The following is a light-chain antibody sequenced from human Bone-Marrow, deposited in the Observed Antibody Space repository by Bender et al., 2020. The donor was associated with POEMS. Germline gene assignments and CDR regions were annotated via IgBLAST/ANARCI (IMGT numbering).Light chain of an antibody. CDR2: TND. CDR1: TSNIGSNP. CDR3: AVWDDSLNGWV. J-gene: IGLJ3*02. Sequence: QSVLTQPPSASGTPGQRVTISCSGSTSNIGSNPINWYKHLPGTAPKLLIYTNDLRPSGVPDRISGSRSGTSASLAISGLQSEDEADYYCAVWDDSLNGWVFGGGTKLTVL. V-gene: IGLV1-44*01.